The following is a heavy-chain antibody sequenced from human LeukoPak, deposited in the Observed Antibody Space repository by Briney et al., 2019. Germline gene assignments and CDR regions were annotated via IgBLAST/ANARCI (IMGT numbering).Heavy chain of an antibody. CDR1: GGSFSGYY. V-gene: IGHV4-34*01. D-gene: IGHD2-2*01. Sequence: NPSETLSLTCAVYGGSFSGYYWGWIRQSPGKGLEWIGSIDNSGSTYYNPSLKSRVTISEDTSKNQFSLKLSSVTAADTAVYYCARHPMRYCSSTSCFWNWFDPWGQGTLVTVSS. CDR3: ARHPMRYCSSTSCFWNWFDP. CDR2: IDNSGST. J-gene: IGHJ5*02.